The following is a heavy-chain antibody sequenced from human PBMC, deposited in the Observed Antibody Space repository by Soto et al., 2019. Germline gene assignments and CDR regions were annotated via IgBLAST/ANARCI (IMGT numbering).Heavy chain of an antibody. CDR1: GFTFSSYA. CDR2: VSGSGGST. D-gene: IGHD1-20*01. CDR3: AKPPDYNWNDY. V-gene: IGHV3-23*01. Sequence: EVQLLESGGGLVQPGGSLRLSCAASGFTFSSYAMSWVRQAPGKGLGWISAVSGSGGSTYYADSVKGRLTISRDNSKDTLYLQMNNLRAEDTAVYYCAKPPDYNWNDYWGQGTLVTVSS. J-gene: IGHJ4*02.